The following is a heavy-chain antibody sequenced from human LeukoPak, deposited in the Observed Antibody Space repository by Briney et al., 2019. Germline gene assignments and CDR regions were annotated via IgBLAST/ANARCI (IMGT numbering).Heavy chain of an antibody. CDR2: INHDGTGT. CDR1: GW. J-gene: IGHJ4*02. CDR3: ARVAEAAAFDY. D-gene: IGHD6-13*01. V-gene: IGHV3-74*01. Sequence: PGGSLRLSCAASGWMHWVRQAPGKGLVWVSGINHDGTGTYYADSVKGRFTISRDNAKNTVYLQMNSLRADDTAVYYCARVAEAAAFDYWGQGTLVTVSS.